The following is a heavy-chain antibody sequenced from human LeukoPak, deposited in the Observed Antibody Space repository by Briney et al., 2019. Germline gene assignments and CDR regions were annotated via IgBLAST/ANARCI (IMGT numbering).Heavy chain of an antibody. CDR2: ISDDGSNK. V-gene: IGHV3-30*04. CDR1: GFTFSSYA. CDR3: ARVDDLDAFAV. J-gene: IGHJ3*01. Sequence: PGGSLRLSCAASGFTFSSYAMHWVRQAPGKGLEWVAVISDDGSNKYYADSVKGRFTISRDNSKNTLYLQMNSLRAEDTAVYYCARVDDLDAFAVWGQGTMDIVFS. D-gene: IGHD2-2*03.